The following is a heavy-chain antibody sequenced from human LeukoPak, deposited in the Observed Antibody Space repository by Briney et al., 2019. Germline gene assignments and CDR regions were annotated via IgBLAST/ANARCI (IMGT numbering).Heavy chain of an antibody. J-gene: IGHJ4*02. CDR2: ISYDGSNK. CDR1: GFTFSSYA. V-gene: IGHV3-30-3*01. Sequence: GRSLRLSCAASGFTFSSYAMHWVRQAPGKGLEWVAVISYDGSNKYYADSVKGRFTISRDNSKNTLYLQMNSLRAEDTAVYYCARADYYDSSGYFPLDYWGQGTLVTVSS. D-gene: IGHD3-22*01. CDR3: ARADYYDSSGYFPLDY.